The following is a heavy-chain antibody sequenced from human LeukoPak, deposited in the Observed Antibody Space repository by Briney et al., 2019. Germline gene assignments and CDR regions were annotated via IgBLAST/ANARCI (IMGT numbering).Heavy chain of an antibody. Sequence: PSETLSLTCTVSGGSLSSYSWSWIRQPPGKGLEWIGYISDSGRPNYNPSLESRVTMSVDTSKTQFSLQLISVTAADAAAYYCARVGNFYDSSGLYYWYFDLWGRGTLVTVSS. CDR1: GGSLSSYS. V-gene: IGHV4-59*01. CDR2: ISDSGRP. J-gene: IGHJ2*01. CDR3: ARVGNFYDSSGLYYWYFDL. D-gene: IGHD3-22*01.